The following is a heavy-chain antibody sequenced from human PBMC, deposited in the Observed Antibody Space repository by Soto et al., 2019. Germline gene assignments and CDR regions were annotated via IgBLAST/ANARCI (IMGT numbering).Heavy chain of an antibody. Sequence: EAQLLESGGGVVQPGGSLRLSCAASGFIFSNFAMNWVRQAPGKGLEWVSGISAGGGDTYYADSVRGRCIISRDNSKDTLYLQMSGLRAEDTALYYCAYRDAEKSWCTTPSCFLIAFDIWGQGTMVTVSS. J-gene: IGHJ3*02. CDR1: GFIFSNFA. CDR2: ISAGGGDT. CDR3: AYRDAEKSWCTTPSCFLIAFDI. V-gene: IGHV3-23*01. D-gene: IGHD2-2*01.